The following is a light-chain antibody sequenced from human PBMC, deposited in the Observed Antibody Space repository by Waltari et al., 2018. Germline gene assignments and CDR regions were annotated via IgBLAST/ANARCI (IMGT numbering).Light chain of an antibody. J-gene: IGKJ1*01. CDR1: QSITSY. CDR3: QQSYSTPWT. V-gene: IGKV1-39*01. CDR2: AAS. Sequence: DLQMTQSPSSLSASVGDRVTITCRASQSITSYLNWYQQKPGKAPKLLIYAASSLQSGVPSRFSGSGSGTDFTLTISSLQPEDFATYYCQQSYSTPWTFGQGTTV.